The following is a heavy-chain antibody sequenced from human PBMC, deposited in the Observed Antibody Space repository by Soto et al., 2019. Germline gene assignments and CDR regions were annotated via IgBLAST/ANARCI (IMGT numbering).Heavy chain of an antibody. CDR3: VRVYASNTFDL. D-gene: IGHD2-2*01. J-gene: IGHJ3*01. Sequence: EVQLLESGGGLVQPGGSLRLSCAASGFTFSSYSMSWVRQAPGKGLEWVSGFRSGGDDGTTYYADSVKGRFTISRDNSKNTLSLQMNSLRDEDTALYYCVRVYASNTFDLWGQGTVVTVSS. V-gene: IGHV3-23*01. CDR1: GFTFSSYS. CDR2: SGGDDGTT.